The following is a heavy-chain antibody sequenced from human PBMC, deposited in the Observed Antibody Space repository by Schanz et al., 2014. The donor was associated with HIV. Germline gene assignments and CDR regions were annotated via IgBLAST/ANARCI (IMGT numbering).Heavy chain of an antibody. J-gene: IGHJ4*02. CDR3: VRGRIAGSYGVIGYYFDS. Sequence: QVQLVESGGGVVQPGRSLRLSCAASGFTFSSFAMNWVRQAPGKGLEWVAFISYDGTNKNYADSVNGRFSISRDSSQNTLYLQINSLRREDTAVYYCVRGRIAGSYGVIGYYFDSWGQGTLVTVSS. V-gene: IGHV3-30-3*01. CDR2: ISYDGTNK. D-gene: IGHD1-26*01. CDR1: GFTFSSFA.